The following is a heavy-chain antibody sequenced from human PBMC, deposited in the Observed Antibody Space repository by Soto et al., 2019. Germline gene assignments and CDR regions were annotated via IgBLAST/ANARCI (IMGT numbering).Heavy chain of an antibody. J-gene: IGHJ5*01. CDR3: PKSSGVSAQYWFDS. V-gene: IGHV4-4*02. Sequence: QVQLQESGPGLVKPSGTLSLTCGVSGGSISQINWWSWVRQSPQKGLEWIGEIYHDGTTNYNPSLESRVALSVDKSKHPFLLELTAVTAAATGIYYCPKSSGVSAQYWFDSWGQGTLVIVSS. D-gene: IGHD2-8*01. CDR2: IYHDGTT. CDR1: GGSISQINW.